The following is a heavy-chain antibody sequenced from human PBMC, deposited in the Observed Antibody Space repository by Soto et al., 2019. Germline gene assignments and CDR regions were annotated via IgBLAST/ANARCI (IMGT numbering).Heavy chain of an antibody. V-gene: IGHV4-39*01. CDR1: GGSIYRSGYY. CDR2: IDYNGVT. Sequence: SETLSLTCTVSGGSIYRSGYYWGWIRQPPGRGLEWIGNIDYNGVTYSNPSLKSRVTISRDTSKNQFSLKLTSVTAGDTALDYCIKVLVSGAGRTDSDSWGPGTLVTVSS. D-gene: IGHD2-15*01. CDR3: IKVLVSGAGRTDSDS. J-gene: IGHJ4*02.